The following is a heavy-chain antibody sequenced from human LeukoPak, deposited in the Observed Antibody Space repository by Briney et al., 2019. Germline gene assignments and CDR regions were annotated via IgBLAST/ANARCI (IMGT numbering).Heavy chain of an antibody. Sequence: TLSLTCTVSGGSISSYYWSWLRQPPGKALEWLALIYWNDDKRYSPSLKTRLTITKDTSKNQVVLTMTNMDPVDTATYHCAHSPYYVWGQGTLVTVSS. J-gene: IGHJ4*02. CDR2: IYWNDDK. V-gene: IGHV2-5*01. CDR1: GGSISSYYW. CDR3: AHSPYYV. D-gene: IGHD3-16*01.